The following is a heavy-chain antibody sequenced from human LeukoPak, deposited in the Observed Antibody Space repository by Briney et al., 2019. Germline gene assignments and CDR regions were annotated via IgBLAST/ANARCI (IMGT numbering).Heavy chain of an antibody. CDR2: IHLDSDK. J-gene: IGHJ4*02. CDR1: VFLVTASGVG. V-gene: IGHV2-5*02. CDR3: AHSAGYSSDYYDY. D-gene: IGHD6-25*01. Sequence: SGPTLVNPTRTLLLTCSFSVFLVTASGVGVGWIRQPPGKAPEWLPRIHLDSDKRYRPSLRNRLNINKDTSQDQVVLTMTNMDPVDTATYYCAHSAGYSSDYYDYWGQEILVTVSS.